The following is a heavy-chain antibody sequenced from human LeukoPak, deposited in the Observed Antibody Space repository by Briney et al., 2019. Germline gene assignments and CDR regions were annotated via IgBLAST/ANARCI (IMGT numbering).Heavy chain of an antibody. CDR2: ISSNGGST. J-gene: IGHJ3*02. Sequence: GGSLRLSCAASGFTFSSYAMHWVRQAPGKGLEYVSAISSNGGSTYYANSVKGRFTISRDNSKNTLYLQMGSLRAEDMAVYYCARAAAASAFDIWGQGTMVTVSS. CDR1: GFTFSSYA. V-gene: IGHV3-64*01. CDR3: ARAAAASAFDI. D-gene: IGHD6-13*01.